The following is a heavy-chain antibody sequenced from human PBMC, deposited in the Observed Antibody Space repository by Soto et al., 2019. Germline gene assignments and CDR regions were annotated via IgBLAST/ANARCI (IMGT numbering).Heavy chain of an antibody. J-gene: IGHJ5*02. CDR3: ARVPDR. D-gene: IGHD2-2*01. Sequence: SETLSLTCTVSSASISSSSYTWGWIRQPPGKGLEWIGSIYYSGITYYNPSLNSRVTVSVDTSKNQFSLKLTSVTAADTAVYYCARVPDRWGQGTLVTVSS. CDR2: IYYSGIT. V-gene: IGHV4-39*07. CDR1: SASISSSSYT.